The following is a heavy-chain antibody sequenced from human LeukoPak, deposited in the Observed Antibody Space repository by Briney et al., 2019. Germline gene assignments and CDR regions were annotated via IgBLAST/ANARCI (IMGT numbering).Heavy chain of an antibody. CDR1: GVTFSGSA. D-gene: IGHD4-17*01. CDR2: IKSKTENYAT. V-gene: IGHV3-73*01. J-gene: IGHJ4*02. CDR3: TRLKDPYDYGDYVFDY. Sequence: PGGSLRLSCVASGVTFSGSAIHWVRQAAGKGLEWVGRIKSKTENYATAYAASVKGRFTVSRDDLKNTAYLQMNSLKTEDTAVYYCTRLKDPYDYGDYVFDYWGQGTLVTVSS.